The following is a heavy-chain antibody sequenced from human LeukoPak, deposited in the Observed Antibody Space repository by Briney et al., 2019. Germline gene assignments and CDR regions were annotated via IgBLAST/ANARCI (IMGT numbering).Heavy chain of an antibody. D-gene: IGHD6-13*01. CDR3: AREYDSRARFGS. Sequence: GGSLRLSCAASGFTFSSYAMSWVRRAPGKGLEWISYIRSTGDYIFYADSVKGRFTISRDNARTSVYLQMSSLRVEDTAVYYCAREYDSRARFGSCGQGTLVTVSS. CDR1: GFTFSSYA. CDR2: IRSTGDYI. V-gene: IGHV3-21*05. J-gene: IGHJ4*02.